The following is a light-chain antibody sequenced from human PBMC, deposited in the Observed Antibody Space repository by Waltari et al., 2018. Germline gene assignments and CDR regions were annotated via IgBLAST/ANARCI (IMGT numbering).Light chain of an antibody. CDR2: GTS. J-gene: IGKJ4*01. CDR1: QSVTSIS. CDR3: QQYDGEVVT. Sequence: EIVFKQSPGTLSLSPGESATPSCRASQSVTSISLTWYQQKLGQAPRLLIYGTSSRATGIPDRFSGSGSGTDFTLTISRLEPEDFAVYYCQQYDGEVVTFGGGTKVEI. V-gene: IGKV3-20*01.